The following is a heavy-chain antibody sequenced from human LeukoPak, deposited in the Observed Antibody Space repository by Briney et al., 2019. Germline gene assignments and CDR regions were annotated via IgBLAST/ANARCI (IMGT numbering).Heavy chain of an antibody. CDR1: GYTFTGNY. Sequence: GPSVKLSCKASGYTFTGNYMPWVRQAPGQGLEWMGWIYPNSGGTNYAQKFQGRVTMTRDTSISTAYMELSRLRSDDTAVYYCARGAYYFDYWGQGTLVTVSS. CDR3: ARGAYYFDY. J-gene: IGHJ4*02. V-gene: IGHV1-2*02. CDR2: IYPNSGGT.